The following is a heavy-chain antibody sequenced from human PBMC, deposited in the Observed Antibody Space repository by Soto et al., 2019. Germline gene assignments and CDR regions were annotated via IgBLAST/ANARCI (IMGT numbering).Heavy chain of an antibody. Sequence: EVQLVESGGGLVKPGGSLRLSCAASGFTFSSYSMNWVRQAPGKGLEWVSSISSSSSYIYYADSVKGRFTISRDNAKNSLYLQMNSLRAEDTAVYHCARGLYYYDSSGYYGNWGQGTLVTVSS. CDR2: ISSSSSYI. CDR3: ARGLYYYDSSGYYGN. D-gene: IGHD3-22*01. CDR1: GFTFSSYS. V-gene: IGHV3-21*01. J-gene: IGHJ4*02.